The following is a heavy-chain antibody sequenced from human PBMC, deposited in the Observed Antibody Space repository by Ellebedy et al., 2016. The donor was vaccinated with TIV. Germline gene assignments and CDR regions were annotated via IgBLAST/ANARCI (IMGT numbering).Heavy chain of an antibody. CDR1: GFTFGNYA. CDR3: SSAGSSSPRWYFQH. J-gene: IGHJ1*01. Sequence: GGSLRLSXTASGFTFGNYAMSWFRQAPGKGLEWVGFIRSTAYGETTEFAASVRGRFIISRDDSKSIAYLQMNSLKTEDTAMYYCSSAGSSSPRWYFQHWGQGTLVTVSS. CDR2: IRSTAYGETT. D-gene: IGHD6-6*01. V-gene: IGHV3-49*03.